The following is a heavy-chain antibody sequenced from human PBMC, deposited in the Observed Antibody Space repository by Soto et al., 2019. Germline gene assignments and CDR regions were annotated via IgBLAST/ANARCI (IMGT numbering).Heavy chain of an antibody. CDR1: GFTVSSNY. CDR3: ARDHRWYSSSWTFDY. D-gene: IGHD6-13*01. CDR2: IYSGGST. Sequence: GGSLRLSCAASGFTVSSNYMSWVRQAPGKGLEWVSVIYSGGSTYYADSVKGRFTISRDNSKNTLYLQMNSLRAEDTAVYYCARDHRWYSSSWTFDYWGQGTLLTVSS. V-gene: IGHV3-66*01. J-gene: IGHJ4*02.